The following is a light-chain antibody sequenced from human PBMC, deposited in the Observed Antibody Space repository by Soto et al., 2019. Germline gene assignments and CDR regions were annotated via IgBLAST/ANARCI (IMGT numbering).Light chain of an antibody. Sequence: VIWMTQSPSLISAYTVDRVTISCRMSQGISSYLAWYQQRPGKAPELLIYAASTLQGGVPSGFSGSGSGTDCTRTISCLKSEDFETGYCQQYYSFTLTFGQGTQVDIK. CDR3: QQYYSFTLT. V-gene: IGKV1D-8*01. J-gene: IGKJ1*01. CDR1: QGISSY. CDR2: AAS.